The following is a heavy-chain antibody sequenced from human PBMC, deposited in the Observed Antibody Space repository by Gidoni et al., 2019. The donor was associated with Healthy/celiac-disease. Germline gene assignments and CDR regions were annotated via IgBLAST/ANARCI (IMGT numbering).Heavy chain of an antibody. J-gene: IGHJ5*02. V-gene: IGHV2-5*01. CDR1: GFSLCTRGVG. Sequence: QITLKESGPTLVKPTQTLTLTCPFSGFSLCTRGVGVGCIRQPPGKALEWLALIYWNEDKRYSPSLKSRLTITKDTSKNQVVITMTNMDPVDTATYYCAHTGFYCSRTSCASNWFDPWGQGTLVTVSS. CDR3: AHTGFYCSRTSCASNWFDP. D-gene: IGHD2-2*01. CDR2: IYWNEDK.